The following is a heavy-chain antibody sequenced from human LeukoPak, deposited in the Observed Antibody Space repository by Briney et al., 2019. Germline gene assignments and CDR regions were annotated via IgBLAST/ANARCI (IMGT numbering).Heavy chain of an antibody. Sequence: GGSLRLSCAASGFTFSSYSMNWVRQAPGKGLAWVSYISYTGTIYYADSVKGRFTISRDNAKHSLYLHMNSLRAEDTAVYYCTRDPRALDYWGQGTLVTVSS. V-gene: IGHV3-48*01. CDR2: ISYTGTI. CDR3: TRDPRALDY. CDR1: GFTFSSYS. J-gene: IGHJ4*02.